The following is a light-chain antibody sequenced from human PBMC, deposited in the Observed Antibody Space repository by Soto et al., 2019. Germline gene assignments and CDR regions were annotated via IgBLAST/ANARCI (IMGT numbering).Light chain of an antibody. J-gene: IGKJ4*01. CDR1: QDIGND. Sequence: AIQMTQSPSSVSASLGERVTITCRASQDIGNDLAWYQQRPGQAPKLLIYAASSLQSGLPSRFSGGGSGTDFTLTINNLQPGDIATYYCLQDYNFPLTFGGGTKVEIK. CDR2: AAS. CDR3: LQDYNFPLT. V-gene: IGKV1-6*01.